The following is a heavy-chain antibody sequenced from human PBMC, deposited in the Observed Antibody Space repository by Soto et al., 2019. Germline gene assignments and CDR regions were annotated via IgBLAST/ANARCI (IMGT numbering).Heavy chain of an antibody. CDR1: GFTFSSYG. Sequence: PGGSLRLSCAASGFTFSSYGMHWVRQAPGKGLEWVAVISYDGSNKYYADSVKGRFTISRDNSKNTLYLQMNSLRAEDTAVYYCAKDSRGYSYGFIDYWGQGTLVTVSS. CDR2: ISYDGSNK. J-gene: IGHJ4*02. CDR3: AKDSRGYSYGFIDY. D-gene: IGHD5-18*01. V-gene: IGHV3-30*18.